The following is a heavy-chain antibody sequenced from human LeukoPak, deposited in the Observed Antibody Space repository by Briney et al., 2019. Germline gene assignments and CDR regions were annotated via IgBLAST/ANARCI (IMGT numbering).Heavy chain of an antibody. Sequence: SETLSLTCTVSGGSISSSSYYWGWIRQPPGKGLEWIGSIYYSGRTYYNPSLRSRLTISADTSKNQFSLKLSSVTAADTAVYYCARDRGDYIRTGTQFDYWGQGALVTVSS. V-gene: IGHV4-39*07. CDR3: ARDRGDYIRTGTQFDY. CDR1: GGSISSSSYY. D-gene: IGHD1-14*01. CDR2: IYYSGRT. J-gene: IGHJ4*02.